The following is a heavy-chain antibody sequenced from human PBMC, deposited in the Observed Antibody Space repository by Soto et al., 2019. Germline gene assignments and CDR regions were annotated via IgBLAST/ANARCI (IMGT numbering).Heavy chain of an antibody. Sequence: DVQLVESGGVVVQPGGSLRLSCAASGFTFDDYTMHWVRQAPGKGLEWVSLISWDGGSTYYADSVKGRFTISRDNSKNSLYLQMNSLRTEDTALYYCAKAVSTRYFDRSVGYWGQGALVTVSS. J-gene: IGHJ4*02. CDR2: ISWDGGST. CDR1: GFTFDDYT. CDR3: AKAVSTRYFDRSVGY. V-gene: IGHV3-43*01. D-gene: IGHD3-9*01.